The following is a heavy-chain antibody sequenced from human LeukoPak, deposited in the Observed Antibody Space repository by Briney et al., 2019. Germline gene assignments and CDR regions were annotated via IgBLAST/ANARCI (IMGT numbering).Heavy chain of an antibody. CDR2: TYYRSKWYT. J-gene: IGHJ5*02. Sequence: SQTLSLTCAISGDSVSSNRAGWHWIRQSPSRGLEWLGRTYYRSKWYTDYAVSVKSRITINPDTSKNQFSLQLNSVTPEDTAVYYCARVFLYRFDPWGQGPLVTVSS. CDR3: ARVFLYRFDP. D-gene: IGHD2/OR15-2a*01. V-gene: IGHV6-1*01. CDR1: GDSVSSNRAG.